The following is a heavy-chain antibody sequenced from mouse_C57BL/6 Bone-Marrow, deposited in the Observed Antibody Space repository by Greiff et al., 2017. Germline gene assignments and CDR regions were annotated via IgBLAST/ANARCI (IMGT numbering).Heavy chain of an antibody. Sequence: EVKLVESGGGLVQPGGSMKLSCVASGFTFSNYWMNWVRQSPEKGLEWVAQIRLKSDNYATHYAESVKGRLTISRDDSKSSVYLQMNKLRAEDTVIYYCTGRDGDYAMDYWGQGTSVTVSS. V-gene: IGHV6-3*01. CDR2: IRLKSDNYAT. CDR3: TGRDGDYAMDY. CDR1: GFTFSNYW. J-gene: IGHJ4*01. D-gene: IGHD2-3*01.